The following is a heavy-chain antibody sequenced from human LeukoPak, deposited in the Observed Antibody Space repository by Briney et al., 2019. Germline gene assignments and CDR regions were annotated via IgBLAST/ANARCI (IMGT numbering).Heavy chain of an antibody. V-gene: IGHV1-3*01. Sequence: GASVKVSCKASGYTFTSYAMHWVRQAPGQRLEWMGWINAGNGNTKYSQKFQGRVTITRDTSASTAYMELSSLRSEDTAVYYCARGKYYDFWSGYWRSEYYYGMDVWGQGTTVTVSS. CDR1: GYTFTSYA. CDR3: ARGKYYDFWSGYWRSEYYYGMDV. CDR2: INAGNGNT. J-gene: IGHJ6*02. D-gene: IGHD3-3*01.